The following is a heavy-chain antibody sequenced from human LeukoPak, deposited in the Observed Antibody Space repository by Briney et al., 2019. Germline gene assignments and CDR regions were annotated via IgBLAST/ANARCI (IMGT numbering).Heavy chain of an antibody. CDR2: IYYSGST. CDR1: GGSISSSSYY. J-gene: IGHJ4*02. CDR3: ARGVPSSSSPRLDY. Sequence: KPSETLSLTCTVSGGSISSSSYYWGWIRQPPGKGLEWIGSIYYSGSTYYNPSPKSRVTISVDTSKNQFSLKLSSVTAADTAVYYCARGVPSSSSPRLDYWGQGTLVTVSS. V-gene: IGHV4-39*01. D-gene: IGHD6-6*01.